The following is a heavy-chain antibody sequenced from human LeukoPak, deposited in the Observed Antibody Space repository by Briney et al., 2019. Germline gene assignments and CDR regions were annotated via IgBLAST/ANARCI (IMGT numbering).Heavy chain of an antibody. Sequence: SGPTLVKPTQTLTLTCTFSGFSLRTSGMGVGWIRQPPGKALEWLARIYWDDDNRYNPSLKNRLSITKDTPKNLVVLTMTNMDPVDTATYYCAHVAKFYFDSSGYSLGYFDYWGQGTLVTVSS. CDR1: GFSLRTSGMG. CDR3: AHVAKFYFDSSGYSLGYFDY. J-gene: IGHJ4*02. D-gene: IGHD3-22*01. V-gene: IGHV2-5*02. CDR2: IYWDDDN.